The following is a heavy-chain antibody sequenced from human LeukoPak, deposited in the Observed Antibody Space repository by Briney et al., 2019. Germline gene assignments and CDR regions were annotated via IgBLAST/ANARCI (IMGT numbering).Heavy chain of an antibody. D-gene: IGHD2-15*01. Sequence: NPSQTLSLTCTVSGGSISSGGYYWSWIRQHPGKGLEWIGYIYYSGSTYYNPSLKSRVTISVDTSKNQFSLKLSSVTAADTAVHYCARLRYGSLDYWGQGTLVTVSS. J-gene: IGHJ4*02. CDR2: IYYSGST. CDR1: GGSISSGGYY. V-gene: IGHV4-31*03. CDR3: ARLRYGSLDY.